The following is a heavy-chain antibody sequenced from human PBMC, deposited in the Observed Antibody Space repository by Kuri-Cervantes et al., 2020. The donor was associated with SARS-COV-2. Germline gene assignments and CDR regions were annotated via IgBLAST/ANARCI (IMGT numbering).Heavy chain of an antibody. CDR2: IYYSGTT. CDR1: GGSVSSSPYS. J-gene: IGHJ6*03. CDR3: ARDRGDITIFGVVLGYMDV. D-gene: IGHD3-3*01. Sequence: SETLSLTCTLSGGSVSSSPYSWGWIRQPPGKGLEWIGKIYYSGTTYYNPSLKSRVTISVGTSKNQSSLRLRSVTAADTAVYYCARDRGDITIFGVVLGYMDVWGKGTTVTVSS. V-gene: IGHV4-39*02.